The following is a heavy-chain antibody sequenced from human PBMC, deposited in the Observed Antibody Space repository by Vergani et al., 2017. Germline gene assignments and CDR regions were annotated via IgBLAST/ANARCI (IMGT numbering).Heavy chain of an antibody. V-gene: IGHV3-15*01. CDR2: IKSKSDGGTT. J-gene: IGHJ4*02. CDR1: GFTFSSYA. D-gene: IGHD5-18*01. CDR3: SNREGGYSYGDDY. Sequence: EVQLLESGGGLVQPGGSLRLSCAASGFTFSSYAMSWVRQAPGKGLEWVGRIKSKSDGGTTDYAAPVKARFTISRDDSKNTLYLQMNSLKTEDTAVYYCSNREGGYSYGDDYWGQGTLVTVSS.